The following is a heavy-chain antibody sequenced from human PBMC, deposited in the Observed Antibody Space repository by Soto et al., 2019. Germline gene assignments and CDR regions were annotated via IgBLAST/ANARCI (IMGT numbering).Heavy chain of an antibody. CDR2: ITGSGGGT. D-gene: IGHD1-20*01. V-gene: IGHV3-23*01. CDR3: AKGKGAGILDWLDP. Sequence: EVQVSESGGGLVQPGGSLRLSCAASGFSFRNYAMAWVRQAPGKGLEWVSTITGSGGGTYYADSVKGRFIMSRDNSKNTLSLQMYSLRVEDTAVYFCAKGKGAGILDWLDPWGQGTLVTVSS. CDR1: GFSFRNYA. J-gene: IGHJ5*02.